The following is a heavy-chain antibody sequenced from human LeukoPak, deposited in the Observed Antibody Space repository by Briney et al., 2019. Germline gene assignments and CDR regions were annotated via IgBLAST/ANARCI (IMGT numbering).Heavy chain of an antibody. J-gene: IGHJ5*02. Sequence: PSETLSLTCTVSGGSISSYYWSWIRQPPGKGLEWIGYIYYSGSTNYNPSLKSRVTISVDTSKNQFPLKLSSVTAADTAVYYCARDGSRYATQGRFDPWGQGTLVTVSS. CDR1: GGSISSYY. CDR3: ARDGSRYATQGRFDP. CDR2: IYYSGST. D-gene: IGHD3-9*01. V-gene: IGHV4-59*01.